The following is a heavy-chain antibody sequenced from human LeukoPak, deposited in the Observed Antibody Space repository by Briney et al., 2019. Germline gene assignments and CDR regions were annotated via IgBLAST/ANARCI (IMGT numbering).Heavy chain of an antibody. CDR1: GGSISSYY. CDR3: ARSSEGRYYYDSSGYSYYYYYMDV. Sequence: SETLSLTCTVSGGSISSYYWSWIRLPPGKGLEWIGYIYYSGSTNYNPSLRSRVTISVDTSKNQFSLKLSSVTAADTAVYYCARSSEGRYYYDSSGYSYYYYYMDVWGKGTTVTISS. D-gene: IGHD3-22*01. V-gene: IGHV4-59*01. CDR2: IYYSGST. J-gene: IGHJ6*03.